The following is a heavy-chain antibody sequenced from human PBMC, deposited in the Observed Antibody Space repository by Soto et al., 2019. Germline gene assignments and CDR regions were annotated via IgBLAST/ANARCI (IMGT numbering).Heavy chain of an antibody. J-gene: IGHJ6*02. CDR1: GFTFSSYG. CDR2: IWYDGSNK. V-gene: IGHV3-33*01. CDR3: ARPSGYEDDYYYYGMDV. D-gene: IGHD5-12*01. Sequence: QAGGSLRLSCAASGFTFSSYGMHWVRQAPGKGLEWVAVIWYDGSNKYYADSVKGRFTISRDNSKNTLYLQMNSLRAEDTAVYYCARPSGYEDDYYYYGMDVWGQGTTVTVSS.